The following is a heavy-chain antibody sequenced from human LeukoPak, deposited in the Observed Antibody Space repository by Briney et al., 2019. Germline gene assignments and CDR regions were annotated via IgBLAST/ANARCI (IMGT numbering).Heavy chain of an antibody. Sequence: HPGGSLRLSCAASGFTFSSYSMNWVRQAPGKGLEWVSYISSSSSTIYYADSVKGRFTISRDNAKNSLYLQMNSLRAEDTAVYYCARVLLWFGELVLAGDYWGQGTLVTVSS. V-gene: IGHV3-48*01. CDR1: GFTFSSYS. CDR3: ARVLLWFGELVLAGDY. J-gene: IGHJ4*02. D-gene: IGHD3-10*01. CDR2: ISSSSSTI.